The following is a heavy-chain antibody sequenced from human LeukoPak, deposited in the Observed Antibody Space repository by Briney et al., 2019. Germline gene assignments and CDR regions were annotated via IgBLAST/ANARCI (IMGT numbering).Heavy chain of an antibody. V-gene: IGHV3-30*02. CDR1: GFTFSSYE. Sequence: GGSLRLSCAASGFTFSSYEMNWVRQAPGKGLEWVAFIQSDGNDKYYADSVKGRFTISRDNSQNTLYLQMNSLRPEDTAVYLCAKEMMVRWAKFDILTGYYSYWGQGTLVTVSS. CDR2: IQSDGNDK. J-gene: IGHJ4*02. CDR3: AKEMMVRWAKFDILTGYYSY. D-gene: IGHD3-9*01.